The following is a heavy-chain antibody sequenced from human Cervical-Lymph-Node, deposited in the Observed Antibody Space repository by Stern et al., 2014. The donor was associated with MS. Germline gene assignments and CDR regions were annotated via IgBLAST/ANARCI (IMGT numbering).Heavy chain of an antibody. D-gene: IGHD3-22*01. J-gene: IGHJ4*02. CDR2: IIAYNGNP. V-gene: IGHV1-18*01. Sequence: QVQLVQSGAEVKKPGASVKVSCKASGYTFTSYGISWVRQAPGQGLEWMGWIIAYNGNPNYAQKLQGRVTMPTDTSTSTAYMELRSLRSDDTAVYYCARGGTMIVVVIDTRRPTPMDYWGQGTLVTVSS. CDR3: ARGGTMIVVVIDTRRPTPMDY. CDR1: GYTFTSYG.